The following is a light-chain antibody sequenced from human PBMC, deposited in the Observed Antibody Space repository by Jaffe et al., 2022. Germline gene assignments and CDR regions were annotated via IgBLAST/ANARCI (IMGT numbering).Light chain of an antibody. V-gene: IGKV1-39*01. CDR3: QETYRTPPYT. Sequence: DIQMTQSPSSLSASVGDRVTITCRASHTIDNYLNWYQQKPGRAPHLLIYSASSLQSGVPSRFSGSASGTEFTLTISSLQPEDSATYYCQETYRTPPYTFGQGTKLEIK. CDR2: SAS. J-gene: IGKJ2*01. CDR1: HTIDNY.